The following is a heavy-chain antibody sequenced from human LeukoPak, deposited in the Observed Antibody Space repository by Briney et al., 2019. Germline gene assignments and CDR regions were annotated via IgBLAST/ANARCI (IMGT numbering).Heavy chain of an antibody. V-gene: IGHV3-30*18. J-gene: IGHJ3*02. CDR1: GFTFNSYG. Sequence: PGGALRLSCAASGFTFNSYGMHWVRQAPGKGLEWVAVISSDGSRKHYGDSVKGRFTISRDNSESTLFLQMNSLRTDDTSVYFCAKYAYNWNAPDGFDMWGQGTMVIVSS. D-gene: IGHD1-1*01. CDR2: ISSDGSRK. CDR3: AKYAYNWNAPDGFDM.